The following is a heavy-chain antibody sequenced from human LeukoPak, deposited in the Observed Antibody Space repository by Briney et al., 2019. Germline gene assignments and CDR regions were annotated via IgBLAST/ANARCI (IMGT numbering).Heavy chain of an antibody. CDR2: ISAYNGNT. J-gene: IGHJ5*02. D-gene: IGHD2-15*01. V-gene: IGHV1-18*01. Sequence: GASVKVSCKASGYTFTSYGISWVRQAPGQGLEWMGWISAYNGNTNYAQKLQGRVTMTTDTSTSTAYMELRSLRSDDTAVYYCARGGVVVVAATRFWFDPWGQGTLVTVSS. CDR3: ARGGVVVVAATRFWFDP. CDR1: GYTFTSYG.